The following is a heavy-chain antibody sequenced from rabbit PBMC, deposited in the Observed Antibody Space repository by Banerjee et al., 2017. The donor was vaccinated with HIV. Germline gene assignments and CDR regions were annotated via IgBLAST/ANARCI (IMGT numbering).Heavy chain of an antibody. Sequence: QSLEESGGDLVKPGASLTLTCTASGFSFSSSYYMCWVRQAPGKGLEWIACIYVGSSGNSYYASWAKGRFTISKTSSTTVTLQMTSLTAADTATYFCARGRYVGYGFGVDYFNLWGPGTLVTVS. D-gene: IGHD6-1*01. CDR3: ARGRYVGYGFGVDYFNL. V-gene: IGHV1S40*01. CDR1: GFSFSSSYY. J-gene: IGHJ4*01. CDR2: IYVGSSGNS.